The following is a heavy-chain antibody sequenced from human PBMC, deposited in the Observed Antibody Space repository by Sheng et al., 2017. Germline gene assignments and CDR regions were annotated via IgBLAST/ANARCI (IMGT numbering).Heavy chain of an antibody. J-gene: IGHJ4*02. CDR3: ARWDGSGRSQFDY. D-gene: IGHD3-10*01. CDR1: GFTFSDHH. Sequence: QVRLVESGGGLVKPGGSLRLSCAASGFTFSDHHMSWIRQAPGKGLEWISDIGSSSHDIFYADSVKGRFTISRDNARKSLYLQMNSLRAEDTALYYCARWDGSGRSQFDYWGQGTLVTVSS. V-gene: IGHV3-11*04. CDR2: IGSSSHDI.